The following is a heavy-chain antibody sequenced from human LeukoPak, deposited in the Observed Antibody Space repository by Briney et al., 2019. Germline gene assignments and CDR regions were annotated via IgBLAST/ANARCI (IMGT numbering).Heavy chain of an antibody. D-gene: IGHD3-22*01. Sequence: GESLRLSCAASGFTFSGSAMHWVRQASGKGLEWVGRIRSKANSYATAYAASVKGRFTISRDDSKNTAYLQMNSLKTEDTAVYYCTRQNYYDSSGYYLWGQGTLVTVSS. CDR3: TRQNYYDSSGYYL. J-gene: IGHJ5*02. CDR1: GFTFSGSA. V-gene: IGHV3-73*01. CDR2: IRSKANSYAT.